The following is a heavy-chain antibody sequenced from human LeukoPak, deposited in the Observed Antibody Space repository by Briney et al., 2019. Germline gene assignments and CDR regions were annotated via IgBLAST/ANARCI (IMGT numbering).Heavy chain of an antibody. D-gene: IGHD3-10*01. CDR2: IYPGDSDT. Sequence: GESLKISSKGSGYSFTSYWIGWVRQMPGKGLEWMGIIYPGDSDTRYSPSFQGQVTISADKSISTAYLQWSSLKASDTAMYYCARTPPRYGERYYFDYRGQGTLVTVSS. J-gene: IGHJ4*02. CDR1: GYSFTSYW. CDR3: ARTPPRYGERYYFDY. V-gene: IGHV5-51*01.